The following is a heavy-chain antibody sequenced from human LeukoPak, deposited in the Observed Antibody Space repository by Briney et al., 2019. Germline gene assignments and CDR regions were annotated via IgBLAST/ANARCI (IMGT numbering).Heavy chain of an antibody. CDR2: INPNSGGT. CDR3: ARVPGDGAHFDY. J-gene: IGHJ4*02. D-gene: IGHD4/OR15-4a*01. Sequence: ASVRVSCKASGYTFTGYYMHWVRQAPGQGLEWMGRINPNSGGTNYAQKFQGRVTMTRDTSISTAYMELSRLRSDDTAVYYCARVPGDGAHFDYWGQGTLVTVSS. V-gene: IGHV1-2*06. CDR1: GYTFTGYY.